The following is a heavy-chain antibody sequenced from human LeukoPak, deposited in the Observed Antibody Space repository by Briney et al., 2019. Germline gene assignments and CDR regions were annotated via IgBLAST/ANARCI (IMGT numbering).Heavy chain of an antibody. J-gene: IGHJ5*02. Sequence: PWASVKVSCKASGGTFSSYAISWVRQAPGQGLEWMGRIISILGIANYAQKLQGRVTMTTDTSTSTAYMELRSLRSGDTAVYYCARGGGYCSSTSCYTGIIRGWFDPWGQGTLVTVSP. CDR1: GGTFSSYA. D-gene: IGHD2-2*02. CDR3: ARGGGYCSSTSCYTGIIRGWFDP. V-gene: IGHV1-69*04. CDR2: IISILGIA.